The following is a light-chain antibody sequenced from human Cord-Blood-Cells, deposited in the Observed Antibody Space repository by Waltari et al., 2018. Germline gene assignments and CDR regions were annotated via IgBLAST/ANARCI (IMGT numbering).Light chain of an antibody. CDR2: KAS. CDR3: QQYNSLGT. Sequence: DIQMTQSPSTLPASVGDRVTITCRARQSISSWLAWYQQKPGKAPKLLIYKASSLESGVPSRFSGSGSGTEITLTISSLQPDDFATYYYQQYNSLGTFGQGTKVEIK. CDR1: QSISSW. V-gene: IGKV1-5*03. J-gene: IGKJ1*01.